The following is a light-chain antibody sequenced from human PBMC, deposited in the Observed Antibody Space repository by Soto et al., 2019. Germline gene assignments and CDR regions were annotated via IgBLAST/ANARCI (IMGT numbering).Light chain of an antibody. CDR2: GAS. CDR3: QQYGSSPPWT. V-gene: IGKV3-20*01. Sequence: EIVLTQSPGTLSLSPGERATLSCRASQSVSSSYLAWYQQKPGQAPRLLIYGASSRATGIPDRFSGSGSGTDFTLTIIRLEPEDFAVYYCQQYGSSPPWTFGXG. J-gene: IGKJ1*01. CDR1: QSVSSSY.